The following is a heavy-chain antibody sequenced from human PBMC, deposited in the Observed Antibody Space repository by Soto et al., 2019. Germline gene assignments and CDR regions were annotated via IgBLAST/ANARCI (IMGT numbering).Heavy chain of an antibody. CDR1: GFSFSNYG. Sequence: GGSLRLSCEGSGFSFSNYGVHWVRQAPGKGLEWVVVISHDGNSHHLADSVRGRFTISRDNSKNTVFLHMTSLRREDSAVYHCVKAQERSAQYFAVVITAFDFWGQGTMVTVSS. CDR3: VKAQERSAQYFAVVITAFDF. CDR2: ISHDGNSH. V-gene: IGHV3-30*18. J-gene: IGHJ3*01. D-gene: IGHD3-22*01.